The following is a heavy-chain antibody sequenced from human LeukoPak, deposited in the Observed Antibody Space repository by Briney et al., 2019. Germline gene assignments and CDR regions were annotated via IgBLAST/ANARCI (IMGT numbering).Heavy chain of an antibody. CDR1: GFTFSSYE. CDR2: ISRSGSTI. V-gene: IGHV3-48*03. D-gene: IGHD4-11*01. CDR3: APLGAVTTRRCNMDV. Sequence: GGSLRLSCAASGFTFSSYEMHWVRQTPGKGLEWVSYISRSGSTIYYAASVKGRFTSARDNAKNSLYLQMNRLRAEDTAVYYCAPLGAVTTRRCNMDVWGKGTTVIVSS. J-gene: IGHJ6*03.